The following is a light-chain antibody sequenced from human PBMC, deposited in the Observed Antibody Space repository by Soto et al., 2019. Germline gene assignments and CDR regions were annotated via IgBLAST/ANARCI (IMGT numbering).Light chain of an antibody. CDR2: GVS. Sequence: DVQMTQSPSSLSASVGDRVTITCRASQSISSYLNWYQQKPGKAPKLLIFGVSSLQSGVPSRFSGSGSGTDFTLTISSLQPEDFATYYCQQSYSTLGTFGQGTKLEIK. CDR3: QQSYSTLGT. V-gene: IGKV1-39*01. CDR1: QSISSY. J-gene: IGKJ1*01.